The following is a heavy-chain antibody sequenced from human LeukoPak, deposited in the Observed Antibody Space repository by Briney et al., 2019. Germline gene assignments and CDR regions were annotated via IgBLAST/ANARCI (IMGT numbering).Heavy chain of an antibody. Sequence: PGGSLRLSCAASGFTFSSYSMSWVRQAPGKGLEWVSSISSSSSYIYYADSVKGRFTISRDNAKNSLYLQMNSLRAEDTAVYYCARRLRRNYFDYWGQGTLVTVSS. J-gene: IGHJ4*02. V-gene: IGHV3-21*01. CDR3: ARRLRRNYFDY. CDR1: GFTFSSYS. CDR2: ISSSSSYI. D-gene: IGHD4-17*01.